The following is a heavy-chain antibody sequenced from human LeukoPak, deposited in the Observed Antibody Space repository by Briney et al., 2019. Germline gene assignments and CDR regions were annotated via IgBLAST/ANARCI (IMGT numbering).Heavy chain of an antibody. CDR1: GYTFTGYY. CDR2: INPNSGGT. CDR3: AREAGGYYDSSGYSY. Sequence: GASVKVSCMASGYTFTGYYMHWVRQAPGQGLEWMGRINPNSGGTNYAQKFQGRVTMTRDTSISTAYMELSRLRSDDTAVYYCAREAGGYYDSSGYSYWGQGTLVTVSS. D-gene: IGHD3-22*01. V-gene: IGHV1-2*06. J-gene: IGHJ4*02.